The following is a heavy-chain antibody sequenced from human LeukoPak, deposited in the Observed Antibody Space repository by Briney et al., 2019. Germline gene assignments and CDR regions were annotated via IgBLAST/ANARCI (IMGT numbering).Heavy chain of an antibody. D-gene: IGHD5-24*01. CDR3: ATADARWLQSLAFDI. Sequence: PSETLSLTCTVSGGSISSYYWSWIRQPAGKGLEWIGRIYTSGSTNYNPSLKSRVTMSVDTSKNQFSLKLSSVTAADTAVYYCATADARWLQSLAFDIWGQGTMVTVSS. CDR2: IYTSGST. V-gene: IGHV4-4*07. CDR1: GGSISSYY. J-gene: IGHJ3*02.